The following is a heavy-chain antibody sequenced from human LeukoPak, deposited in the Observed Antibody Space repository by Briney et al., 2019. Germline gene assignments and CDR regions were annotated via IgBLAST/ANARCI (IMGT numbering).Heavy chain of an antibody. CDR2: ISSSGST. D-gene: IGHD4-17*01. J-gene: IGHJ4*02. CDR1: GGSFSGYY. CDR3: ARAGLRDY. V-gene: IGHV4-59*10. Sequence: SETLSLTCAVYGGSFSGYYWSWIRQPAGKGLEWIGRISSSGSTNYNPSLKSRVTISVDTSKNQFSLKLSSVTAADTAVYYCARAGLRDYWGQGTLVTVSS.